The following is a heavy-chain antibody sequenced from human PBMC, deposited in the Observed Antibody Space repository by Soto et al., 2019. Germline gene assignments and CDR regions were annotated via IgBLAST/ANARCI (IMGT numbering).Heavy chain of an antibody. D-gene: IGHD2-2*01. V-gene: IGHV3-23*01. J-gene: IGHJ4*02. CDR1: GFIFSSNA. CDR2: ISDSGGST. CDR3: AKGYCSSTSCSRGYFDY. Sequence: GGSLRLSCAASGFIFSSNAMNWVRQAPGKGLEWVSGISDSGGSTYYADSVKGRFTISRDNSQNTLYLQMNSLRAEDTAIYYCAKGYCSSTSCSRGYFDYWGQGTLVTVS.